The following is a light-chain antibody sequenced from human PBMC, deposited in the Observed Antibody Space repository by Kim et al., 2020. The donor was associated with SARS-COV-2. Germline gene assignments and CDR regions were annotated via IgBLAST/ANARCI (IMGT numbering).Light chain of an antibody. CDR1: ESVFSSY. J-gene: IGKJ1*01. CDR2: GAS. V-gene: IGKV3-20*01. Sequence: SPGEGASLSCRAIESVFSSYVAWYQQKAGQAPRVLVYGASTRATGVPDRFSGRGSGKDFTLTISRLEPEDSAVYYCQQYETSPRTFGQGTKVDIK. CDR3: QQYETSPRT.